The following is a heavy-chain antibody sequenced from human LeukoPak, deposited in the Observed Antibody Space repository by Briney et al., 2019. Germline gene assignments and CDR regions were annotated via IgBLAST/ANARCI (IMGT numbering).Heavy chain of an antibody. J-gene: IGHJ3*02. D-gene: IGHD3-16*01. V-gene: IGHV2-5*05. CDR3: AHIEITYGGVFRDDAFDI. CDR1: GFSLSTSGVG. Sequence: SGPTLVNPTQTLTLTCTFSGFSLSTSGVGVGWIRQPAGKALEWLAIIYWDDDKRYGPFLRSRLTITKDTYKNQVFLIMTNVDPEDTATYYCAHIEITYGGVFRDDAFDIWGQGTMVTVSS. CDR2: IYWDDDK.